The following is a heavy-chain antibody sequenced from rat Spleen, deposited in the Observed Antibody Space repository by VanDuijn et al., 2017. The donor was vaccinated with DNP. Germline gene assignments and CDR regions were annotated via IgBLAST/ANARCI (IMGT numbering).Heavy chain of an antibody. D-gene: IGHD1-7*01. J-gene: IGHJ3*01. Sequence: EVQLVESGGGLVQPGGSVKLSCAASGFTFSNYDMAWVRQTPKKGLEWVATISPSGNNIYYRDSVKGRFTISRDIPKTTLYLQMDSLRSEDTATYYCATSSYFGYDYGFAYWGQGTLVTVSS. CDR1: GFTFSNYD. CDR2: ISPSGNNI. CDR3: ATSSYFGYDYGFAY. V-gene: IGHV5-25*01.